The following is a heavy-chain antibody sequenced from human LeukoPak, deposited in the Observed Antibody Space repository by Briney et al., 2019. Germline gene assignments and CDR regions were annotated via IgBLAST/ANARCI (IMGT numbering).Heavy chain of an antibody. CDR3: AGTRRYCSGGSCYNWFDP. Sequence: SETLSLTCAVYGGSSSGYYWSWIRQPPGKGLEWIGEINHSGSTNYNPSLKSRVTISVDTSKNQFSLKLSSVTAADTAVYYCAGTRRYCSGGSCYNWFDPWGQGTLVTVSS. V-gene: IGHV4-34*01. CDR1: GGSSSGYY. J-gene: IGHJ5*02. CDR2: INHSGST. D-gene: IGHD2-15*01.